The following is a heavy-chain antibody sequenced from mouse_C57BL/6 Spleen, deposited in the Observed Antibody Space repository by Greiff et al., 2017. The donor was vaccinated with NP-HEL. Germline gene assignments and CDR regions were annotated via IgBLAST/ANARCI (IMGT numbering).Heavy chain of an antibody. J-gene: IGHJ4*01. D-gene: IGHD3-3*01. CDR1: GYTFTSYW. Sequence: VQLHQSGAELVRPGSSVKLSCKASGYTFTSYWMDWVKQRPGQGLEWIGNIYPSDSETHYNQKFKDKATLTVDKSSSTAYMQLSSLTSEDSAVYYCAREGTGYAMDYWGQGTSVTVSS. CDR2: IYPSDSET. V-gene: IGHV1-61*01. CDR3: AREGTGYAMDY.